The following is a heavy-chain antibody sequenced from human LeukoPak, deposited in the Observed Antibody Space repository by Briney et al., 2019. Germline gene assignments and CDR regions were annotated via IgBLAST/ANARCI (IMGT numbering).Heavy chain of an antibody. CDR2: IRYDGSNK. Sequence: GGSLRLSCAASGFTFSRYGMHWVRQAPGKGLEWVAFIRYDGSNKYYADSVKGRFTISRDNSDNTLYLQMNSLRAEDTAVFYCAKEVWPTVTPPGHTDFDYWGQGALVSVPS. CDR3: AKEVWPTVTPPGHTDFDY. CDR1: GFTFSRYG. J-gene: IGHJ4*02. V-gene: IGHV3-30*02. D-gene: IGHD4-17*01.